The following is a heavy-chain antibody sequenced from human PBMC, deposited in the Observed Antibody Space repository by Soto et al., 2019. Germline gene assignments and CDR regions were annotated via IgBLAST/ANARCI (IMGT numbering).Heavy chain of an antibody. CDR3: ARDRGYCSGGSCYQFDY. V-gene: IGHV4-31*03. CDR1: GGSISSGGYY. J-gene: IGHJ4*02. D-gene: IGHD2-15*01. Sequence: QVQLQESGPGLVKPSQTLSLTCTVSGGSISSGGYYWSWIRQHPGKGLEWIGYIYYSGSTYYNPSLKSRVTISVDTSKNQFSLKLSSVTAADTAVYYCARDRGYCSGGSCYQFDYWGQGTLVTVSS. CDR2: IYYSGST.